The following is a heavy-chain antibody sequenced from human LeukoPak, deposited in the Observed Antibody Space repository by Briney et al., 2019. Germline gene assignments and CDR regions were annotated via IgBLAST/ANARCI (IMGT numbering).Heavy chain of an antibody. CDR1: GFTFSSYG. D-gene: IGHD5-24*01. Sequence: GGSLRLSCAASGFTFSSYGMHWVRQAPGKGLEWVAVISYDGSDKYYADSVKGRFTISRDNSKNTLYLQMNSLRAEDTAVYYCARGVGRWLQFNAFDIWGQGTMVTVSS. CDR2: ISYDGSDK. J-gene: IGHJ3*02. V-gene: IGHV3-30*03. CDR3: ARGVGRWLQFNAFDI.